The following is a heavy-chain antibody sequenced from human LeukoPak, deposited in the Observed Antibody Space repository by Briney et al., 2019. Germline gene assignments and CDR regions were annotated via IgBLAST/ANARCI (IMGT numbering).Heavy chain of an antibody. CDR2: INPNGGGT. D-gene: IGHD3-10*01. V-gene: IGHV1-2*06. Sequence: ASVKVSCKASGYTFTGYYMHWVRQAPGQGLEWMGRINPNGGGTNYAQKFQGRVTMTRDTPISTAYMELSRLRSDDTAVYYCGFGERLIPRYWGQGTLVTVSS. J-gene: IGHJ4*02. CDR1: GYTFTGYY. CDR3: GFGERLIPRY.